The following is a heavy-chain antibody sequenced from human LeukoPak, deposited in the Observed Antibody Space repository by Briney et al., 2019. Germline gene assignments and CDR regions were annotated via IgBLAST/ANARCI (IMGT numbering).Heavy chain of an antibody. Sequence: GASLKVSCKASGYTFTSYYMHWVRQAPAQGLEWVGIINPGGGGTSYAQKFQGRVTMTRDTSTSTLYMELSSLTSEDTAVYYCARDRLAASWYAFDYWGQGTLVTVSS. CDR2: INPGGGGT. V-gene: IGHV1-46*01. D-gene: IGHD6-13*01. J-gene: IGHJ4*02. CDR1: GYTFTSYY. CDR3: ARDRLAASWYAFDY.